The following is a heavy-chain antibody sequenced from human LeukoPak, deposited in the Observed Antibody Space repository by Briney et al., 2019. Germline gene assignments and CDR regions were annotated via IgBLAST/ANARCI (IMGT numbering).Heavy chain of an antibody. V-gene: IGHV4-59*12. CDR3: ASHICSGGSCYFDY. CDR2: IYYSGST. Sequence: PSETLSLTCTVSGVSISSYYWSWIRQPPGKGLEWIGYIYYSGSTNYNPSLTSRVTISVDTSKNRFSLKLSSVTAADTAVYYCASHICSGGSCYFDYWGQGTLVTVSS. CDR1: GVSISSYY. D-gene: IGHD2-15*01. J-gene: IGHJ4*02.